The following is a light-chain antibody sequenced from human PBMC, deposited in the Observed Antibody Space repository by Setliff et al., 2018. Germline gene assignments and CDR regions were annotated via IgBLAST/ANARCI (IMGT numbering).Light chain of an antibody. V-gene: IGLV2-14*03. CDR1: SNDVGRYDF. CDR3: CAYTITTTRV. Sequence: QSVLTQPASVSGSPGQSITISCTGTSNDVGRYDFVSWYQQHPGKAPKLIIYDVSNRPSGVPDRFSGSKSGNTASLTISGLRTEDEADYYCCAYTITTTRVFGGGTKVPS. J-gene: IGLJ3*02. CDR2: DVS.